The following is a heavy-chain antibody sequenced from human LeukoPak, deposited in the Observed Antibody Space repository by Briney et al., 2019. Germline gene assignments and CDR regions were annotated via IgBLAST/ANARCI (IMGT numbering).Heavy chain of an antibody. CDR3: AKQPLVGATEHFDY. J-gene: IGHJ4*02. D-gene: IGHD1-26*01. CDR1: GFTFSSYS. CDR2: ISGSGGST. V-gene: IGHV3-23*01. Sequence: GGSLRLSCAASGFTFSSYSMNWVRQAPGKGLEWVSAISGSGGSTYYADSVKGRFTISRDNSKNTLYLQMNSLRAEDTAVYYCAKQPLVGATEHFDYWGQGTLVTVSS.